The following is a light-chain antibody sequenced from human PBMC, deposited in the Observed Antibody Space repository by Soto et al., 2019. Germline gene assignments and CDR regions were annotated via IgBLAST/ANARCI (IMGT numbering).Light chain of an antibody. CDR1: QSVSSY. CDR3: EQRSNWPT. Sequence: LRQAQATRVLGPAERGARSCRASQSVSSYLAWYQKKPGQAPRLLIYDATNRATGIPARFSGSGFGTDFTLTITRLEPKDFAVYYCEQRSNWPTFGPGTKVDIK. V-gene: IGKV3-11*01. J-gene: IGKJ3*01. CDR2: DAT.